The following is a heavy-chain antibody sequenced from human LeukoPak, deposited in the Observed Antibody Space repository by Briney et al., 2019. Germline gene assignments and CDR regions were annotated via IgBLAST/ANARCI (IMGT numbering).Heavy chain of an antibody. CDR1: GFTFSSYA. Sequence: GGSLRLSCAASGFTFSSYAMSWVRQAPGKGLEWVSAISGSGGGTYYADSVKGRFTISRDNSKNTLYLQMNSLRADDTAVYYCAKGNRASSWYYFDYWGQGTLVTVSS. CDR2: ISGSGGGT. CDR3: AKGNRASSWYYFDY. D-gene: IGHD6-13*01. J-gene: IGHJ4*02. V-gene: IGHV3-23*01.